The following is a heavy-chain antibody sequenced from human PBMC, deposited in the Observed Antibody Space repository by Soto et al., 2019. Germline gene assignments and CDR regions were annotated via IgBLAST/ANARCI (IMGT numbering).Heavy chain of an antibody. Sequence: GSLRLSCAASGFTFNTYTMSWVRQAPGKGLEWVSGLSGTGDSTYYADSVKGRFTISRDNSKNTQYLQMNSLRAEDTAIYYCAKDQGLGSSGWYRAPRYFDYWGQGTLVTVSS. CDR2: LSGTGDST. J-gene: IGHJ4*02. V-gene: IGHV3-23*01. CDR1: GFTFNTYT. CDR3: AKDQGLGSSGWYRAPRYFDY. D-gene: IGHD6-19*01.